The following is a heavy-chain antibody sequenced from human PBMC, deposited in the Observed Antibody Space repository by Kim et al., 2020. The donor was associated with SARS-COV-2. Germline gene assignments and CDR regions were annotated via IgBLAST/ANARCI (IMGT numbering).Heavy chain of an antibody. CDR3: ARGRYGRNGNCFSNWIDP. J-gene: IGHJ5*02. CDR2: INPNSGGT. D-gene: IGHD6-13*01. V-gene: IGHV1-2*02. Sequence: ASVKVSCKASGYTFTGYYMHWVRQAPGQGLEWMGWINPNSGGTNYAQNFEGRVTMTRDTSISTVYMEMKWLRSDDTAVYFCARGRYGRNGNCFSNWIDPW. CDR1: GYTFTGYY.